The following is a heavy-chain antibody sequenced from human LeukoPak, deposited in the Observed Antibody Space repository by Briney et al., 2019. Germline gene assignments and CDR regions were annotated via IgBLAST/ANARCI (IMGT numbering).Heavy chain of an antibody. Sequence: SETLSLTCTVSGYSISSGYYWDWIRQPPGKGLEWIGSIYHTGSTYYNPSLKSRVTISVDTSKNQFSLKLSSVTAADTAVYYCARDQTSKGDAFDIWGQGTMVTVSS. CDR2: IYHTGST. CDR1: GYSISSGYY. CDR3: ARDQTSKGDAFDI. J-gene: IGHJ3*02. V-gene: IGHV4-38-2*02.